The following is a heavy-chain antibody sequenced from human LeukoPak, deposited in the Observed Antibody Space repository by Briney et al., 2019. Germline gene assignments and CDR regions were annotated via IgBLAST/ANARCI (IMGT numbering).Heavy chain of an antibody. CDR1: GFTFSTYW. Sequence: LSGGSLRLSCAASGFTFSTYWMTWVRQAPGKGLEWVANIKEDGSEKCYADSVKGRFTISRDNAKNSLYLQMNSLRAEDTAVYYCARGGRYPWAWGQGTLVTVSS. D-gene: IGHD1-26*01. CDR2: IKEDGSEK. CDR3: ARGGRYPWA. J-gene: IGHJ5*02. V-gene: IGHV3-7*01.